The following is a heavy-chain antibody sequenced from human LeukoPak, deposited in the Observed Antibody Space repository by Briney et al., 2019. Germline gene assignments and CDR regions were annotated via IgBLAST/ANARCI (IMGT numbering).Heavy chain of an antibody. Sequence: GGSLRLSWEASGXSFTNTWVSWVRQAPGKGLERDGRVKSKADDGTTDYAAPVKGRFTIYRDDSKNTLSLQMNSLKTEDTAVYYCATEGGSGSYYGDDAFDMWGQGTMVTVSS. CDR2: VKSKADDGTT. D-gene: IGHD3-10*01. CDR3: ATEGGSGSYYGDDAFDM. V-gene: IGHV3-15*01. J-gene: IGHJ3*02. CDR1: GXSFTNTW.